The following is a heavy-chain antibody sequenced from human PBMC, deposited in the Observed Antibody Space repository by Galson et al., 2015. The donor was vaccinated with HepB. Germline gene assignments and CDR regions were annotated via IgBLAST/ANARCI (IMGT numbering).Heavy chain of an antibody. CDR3: AKDGYRNAEYFQH. CDR2: ISYDGSNK. CDR1: GFTFSSYG. Sequence: SLRLSCAASGFTFSSYGMHWVRQAPGKGLEWVAVISYDGSNKYYADSVKGRFTISRDNSKNTLYLQMNSLRAEDTAVYYCAKDGYRNAEYFQHWGQGTLVTVSS. J-gene: IGHJ1*01. D-gene: IGHD5-18*01. V-gene: IGHV3-30*18.